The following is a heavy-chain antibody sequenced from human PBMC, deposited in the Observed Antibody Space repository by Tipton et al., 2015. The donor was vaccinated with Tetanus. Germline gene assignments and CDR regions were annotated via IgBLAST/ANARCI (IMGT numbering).Heavy chain of an antibody. J-gene: IGHJ6*02. CDR3: ARTLRSYYYYYGMDV. D-gene: IGHD2-15*01. CDR1: GYTFTSCG. Sequence: QSGAEVKKPGASVKVSCKASGYTFTSCGISWVRQAPGQGLEWMGWISAYNGNTNYAQKLQGRVTMTTDTSTSTAYMELRSLRSDDTAVYYCARTLRSYYYYYGMDVWGQGTTVTVSS. CDR2: ISAYNGNT. V-gene: IGHV1-18*01.